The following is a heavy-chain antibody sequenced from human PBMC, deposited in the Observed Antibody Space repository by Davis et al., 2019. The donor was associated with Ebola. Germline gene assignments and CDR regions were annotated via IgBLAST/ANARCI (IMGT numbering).Heavy chain of an antibody. J-gene: IGHJ3*02. CDR3: ARRRRYCTNTRCYDDTFDI. D-gene: IGHD2-2*01. V-gene: IGHV5-51*01. CDR2: IYPGDSDT. CDR1: GYNFTTYW. Sequence: GGSLRLSCKGFGYNFTTYWIGWVRQMPGKGLEWVGNIYPGDSDTTYSPSLQGQVIISADKSINTAYLQWSSLRASDTAIYYCARRRRYCTNTRCYDDTFDIWGQGTLVTVSS.